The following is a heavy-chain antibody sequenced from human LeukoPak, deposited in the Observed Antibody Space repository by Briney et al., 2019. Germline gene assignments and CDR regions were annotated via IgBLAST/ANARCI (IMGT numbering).Heavy chain of an antibody. CDR2: MNPNSGNT. D-gene: IGHD6-19*01. V-gene: IGHV1-8*01. CDR3: AMGAVAVTDAFDI. CDR1: GYTFTSYA. J-gene: IGHJ3*02. Sequence: GASVKVSCKASGYTFTSYAINWVRQATGQGREWMGWMNPNSGNTGYAQKFQGRVTMTRNTSISTAYMELSSLRSEGTAVYYCAMGAVAVTDAFDIWGQGTMVTVSS.